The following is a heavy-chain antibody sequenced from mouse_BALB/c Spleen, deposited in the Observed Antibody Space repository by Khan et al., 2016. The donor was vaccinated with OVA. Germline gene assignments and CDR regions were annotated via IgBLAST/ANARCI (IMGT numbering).Heavy chain of an antibody. CDR1: GYSITSDYA. CDR2: INYSGST. J-gene: IGHJ2*01. D-gene: IGHD1-1*01. Sequence: VQLKESGPGLVKPSQSLSLTCTVTGYSITSDYAWNWIRQFPGNKLEWMGYINYSGSTSYNPSLKRRISITRDTSKNQFFLQLNSLTTEDTATYYCAREYYGSSYVDYGGQGTTLTVST. V-gene: IGHV3-2*02. CDR3: AREYYGSSYVDY.